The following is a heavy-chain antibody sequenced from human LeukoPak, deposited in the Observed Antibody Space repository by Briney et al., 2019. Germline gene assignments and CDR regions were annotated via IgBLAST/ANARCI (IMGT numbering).Heavy chain of an antibody. CDR3: AKYAGGAVAGTFDY. D-gene: IGHD6-19*01. CDR2: IKQDGSEK. V-gene: IGHV3-7*03. J-gene: IGHJ4*02. Sequence: PGGSLRLSCAASGFTFSSYWMSRVRQAPGKGLEWVANIKQDGSEKYYVDSVKGRFTISRDNSKNTLYLHMSSLRAEDTAVYYCAKYAGGAVAGTFDYWGQGTLVTVSS. CDR1: GFTFSSYW.